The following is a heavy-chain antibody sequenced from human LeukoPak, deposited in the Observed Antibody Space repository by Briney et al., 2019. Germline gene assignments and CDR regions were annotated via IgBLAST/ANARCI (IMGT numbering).Heavy chain of an antibody. J-gene: IGHJ4*02. CDR1: GFTFSDYY. CDR3: ARGIRQYAKSYFDY. Sequence: GGSLRLSCAASGFTFSDYYMSWLRQAPGKGLEWLSYISSSGTTIYYTDSVKGRFTISRDNAKNSLYLQMNSLRAEDTAVYYCARGIRQYAKSYFDYWGQGTLVTVSS. V-gene: IGHV3-11*01. D-gene: IGHD4-11*01. CDR2: ISSSGTTI.